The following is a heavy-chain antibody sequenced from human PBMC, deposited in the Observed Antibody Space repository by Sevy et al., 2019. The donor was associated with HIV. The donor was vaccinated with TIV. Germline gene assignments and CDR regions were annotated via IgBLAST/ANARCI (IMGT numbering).Heavy chain of an antibody. D-gene: IGHD3-22*01. CDR2: IWNDRSNK. J-gene: IGHJ3*02. V-gene: IGHV3-33*01. CDR1: GFTFSIYG. CDR3: ASLPNNYYDIRGSSGDDAFDI. Sequence: GGSLRLSCAAYGFTFSIYGMHWVRQAPGKGLEWVAVIWNDRSNKHYADSVKGRFTISRDNAKNTLNLQMNSLRVEDTAVYYGASLPNNYYDIRGSSGDDAFDIWGQGTRVTVSS.